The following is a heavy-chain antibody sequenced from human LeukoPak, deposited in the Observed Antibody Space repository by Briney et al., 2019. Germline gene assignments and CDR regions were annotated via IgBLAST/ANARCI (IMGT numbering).Heavy chain of an antibody. CDR1: GYTFNSFW. CDR3: ARLPVVRDYYYMDV. J-gene: IGHJ6*03. D-gene: IGHD3-10*01. CDR2: IYPGDSDT. V-gene: IGHV5-51*01. Sequence: GESLKISCKGSGYTFNSFWIGWVRPMPGKGLEWMGIIYPGDSDTRYSPSFQGQVTISADKSISTAYLQWSSLKASDTAMYYCARLPVVRDYYYMDVWGKGTTVTVSS.